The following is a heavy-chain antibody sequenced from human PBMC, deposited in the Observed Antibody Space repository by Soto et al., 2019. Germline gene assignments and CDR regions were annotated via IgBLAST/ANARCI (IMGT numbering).Heavy chain of an antibody. J-gene: IGHJ4*02. Sequence: QIPLKESGPPLVKPTQTLTLTCTFSGFSLSTSGVGVGWIRQPPGKALEWLALIYWDDDKRYSPSLKSRLTITKDTSKNQVVLTMTNMDPVDTATYYCAHVYGGYDNFDYWGQGTLVTVSS. CDR1: GFSLSTSGVG. D-gene: IGHD5-12*01. CDR2: IYWDDDK. V-gene: IGHV2-5*02. CDR3: AHVYGGYDNFDY.